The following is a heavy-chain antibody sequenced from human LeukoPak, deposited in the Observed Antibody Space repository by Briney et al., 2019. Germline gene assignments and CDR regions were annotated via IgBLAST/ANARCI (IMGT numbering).Heavy chain of an antibody. J-gene: IGHJ4*02. CDR2: INTNIGNP. D-gene: IGHD3-10*01. CDR3: ARDLRPYYGPGTYYNVFDY. V-gene: IGHV7-4-1*02. CDR1: GYTFSSYA. Sequence: ASVKVSCKASGYTFSSYAMNWVRQAPGQGLEWMGWINTNIGNPTYAQGFTGRFVFSLDTSVSTAYLQISSLKAEDTAVYYCARDLRPYYGPGTYYNVFDYWGQGTLVTVSS.